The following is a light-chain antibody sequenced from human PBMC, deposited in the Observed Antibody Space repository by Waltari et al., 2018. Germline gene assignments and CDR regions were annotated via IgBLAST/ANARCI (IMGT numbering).Light chain of an antibody. V-gene: IGLV7-46*01. Sequence: QAVVTQEPSVTVSPGGTVTLTCGSSTGAVTSSHYPYWFQQKPGQAPRTLVYDTSNKHSWTPARFSGSVVGGKAALTLSGAQPEDEAEYYCLLHYSGSRVFGGGTKVTVL. J-gene: IGLJ2*01. CDR2: DTS. CDR1: TGAVTSSHY. CDR3: LLHYSGSRV.